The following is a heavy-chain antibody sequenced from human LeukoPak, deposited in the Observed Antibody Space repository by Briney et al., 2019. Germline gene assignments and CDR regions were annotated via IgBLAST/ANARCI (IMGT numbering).Heavy chain of an antibody. Sequence: VASVKVSCKASGYTFTGYYMHWVRQAPGQGLEWMGWINPNSGGTNYAQKFQGRVTMTRDTSISTAYMELSRLRSDDTAVYYCARVFGNYDILTGRDDYWGQGTLVTVSS. V-gene: IGHV1-2*02. CDR1: GYTFTGYY. CDR3: ARVFGNYDILTGRDDY. J-gene: IGHJ4*02. CDR2: INPNSGGT. D-gene: IGHD3-9*01.